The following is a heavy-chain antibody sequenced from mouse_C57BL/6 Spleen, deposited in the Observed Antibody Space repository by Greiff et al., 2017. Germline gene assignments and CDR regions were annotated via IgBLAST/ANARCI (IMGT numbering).Heavy chain of an antibody. D-gene: IGHD4-1*01. CDR2: IYPGDGDT. CDR3: ARGTLGRLGFDY. Sequence: VKLMESGAELVKPGASVKISCKASGYAFSSYWMNWVKQRPGKGLEWIGQIYPGDGDTNYNGKFKGKATLTADKSSSTAYMQLSSLTSEDSAVYFCARGTLGRLGFDYWGQGTTLTVSS. J-gene: IGHJ2*01. V-gene: IGHV1-80*01. CDR1: GYAFSSYW.